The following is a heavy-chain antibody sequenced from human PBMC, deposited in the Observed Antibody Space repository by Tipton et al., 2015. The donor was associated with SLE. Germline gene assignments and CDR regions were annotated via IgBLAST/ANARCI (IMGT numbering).Heavy chain of an antibody. CDR3: ARGQDMITFGGIHRY. V-gene: IGHV4-4*07. D-gene: IGHD3-16*01. Sequence: TLSLTCTVSGGSMSSYYWNWIRQPAGKGLEWIGRIYASGSTNYNPSLNNRVAMSLDTSKNQFSLKLNSVTAADTAVYYCARGQDMITFGGIHRYWGQGTLVTVSS. CDR1: GGSMSSYY. J-gene: IGHJ4*02. CDR2: IYASGST.